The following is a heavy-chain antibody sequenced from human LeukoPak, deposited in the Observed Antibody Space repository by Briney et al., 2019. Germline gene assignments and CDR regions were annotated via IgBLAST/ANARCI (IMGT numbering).Heavy chain of an antibody. CDR1: GFTFGSYG. D-gene: IGHD2-2*01. CDR3: ARSSTSPRDHLNV. CDR2: ISSSSSTI. Sequence: GGSLRLSCAASGFTFGSYGMNWVRQAPGKGLEWVSYISSSSSTIYYADSVKGRFTISRDNAKNSLYLQMNSLRAEDTAVYYCARSSTSPRDHLNVWGQGTTVTVSS. V-gene: IGHV3-48*01. J-gene: IGHJ6*02.